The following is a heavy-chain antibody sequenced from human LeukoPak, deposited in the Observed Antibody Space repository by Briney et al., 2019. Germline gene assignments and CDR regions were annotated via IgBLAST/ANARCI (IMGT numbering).Heavy chain of an antibody. V-gene: IGHV3-33*06. CDR2: IWYDGSNK. J-gene: IGHJ4*02. CDR3: AKDYAMYSSSSFLGY. D-gene: IGHD6-6*01. Sequence: GRSLRLSCAASGFTFSSYGMQWVRQAPGKGLEWVAVIWYDGSNKYYADSVKGRFTISRDNSKNTLYLQMNSLRAEDTAVYYCAKDYAMYSSSSFLGYWGQGTLVTVSS. CDR1: GFTFSSYG.